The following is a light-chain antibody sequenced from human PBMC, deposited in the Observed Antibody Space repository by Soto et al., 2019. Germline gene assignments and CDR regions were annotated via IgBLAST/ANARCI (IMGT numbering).Light chain of an antibody. J-gene: IGKJ1*01. CDR1: QTISSW. CDR2: DAS. V-gene: IGKV1-5*01. Sequence: DIQMTQSPSTLSGSVGDRVTITCRASQTISSWLAWYQQKPGKAPKLLIYDASSLESGVPSRFSGSGSGTEFTLTISSLQPDDFATYYCQHYNSYSWTFGQGTKVDIK. CDR3: QHYNSYSWT.